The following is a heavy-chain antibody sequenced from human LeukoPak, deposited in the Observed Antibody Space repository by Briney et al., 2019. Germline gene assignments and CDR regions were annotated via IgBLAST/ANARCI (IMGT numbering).Heavy chain of an antibody. D-gene: IGHD3-22*01. J-gene: IGHJ3*02. CDR1: GYTFSSYG. CDR3: ARVQAYYYDSSGYYWRGAFDI. Sequence: ASVKVPCKASGYTFSSYGISWVRQAPGQGLEWMGWISAYNGNTNYAHKFQGRVTMTTDTSTTTAYMELRSLRSDDTAVYYCARVQAYYYDSSGYYWRGAFDIWGQGTMVTVSS. CDR2: ISAYNGNT. V-gene: IGHV1-18*01.